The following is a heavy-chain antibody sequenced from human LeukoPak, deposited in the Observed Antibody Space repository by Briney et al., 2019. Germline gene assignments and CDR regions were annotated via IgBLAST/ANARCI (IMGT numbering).Heavy chain of an antibody. V-gene: IGHV4-59*01. CDR3: ARGRRGTIFGVVTSNGYLYYYYYMDV. D-gene: IGHD3-3*01. Sequence: PSETLSLTCTVSGGSISSYYWSWIRQPPGKGLEWIGYIYYSESTNYNPSLKSRVTISVDTSKNQFSLKLSSVTAADTAVYYCARGRRGTIFGVVTSNGYLYYYYYMDVWGKGTTVTVSS. CDR1: GGSISSYY. CDR2: IYYSEST. J-gene: IGHJ6*03.